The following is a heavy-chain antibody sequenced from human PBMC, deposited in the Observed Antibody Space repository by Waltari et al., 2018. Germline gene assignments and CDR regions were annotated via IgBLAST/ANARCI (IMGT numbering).Heavy chain of an antibody. D-gene: IGHD3-3*01. CDR1: GGSISRYY. CDR3: AREFRGYDFWSGYHPIEYYYYYMDV. V-gene: IGHV4-4*07. Sequence: QVQLQESGPGLVKPSETLSLPCTVSGGSISRYYWSWIRQPAGKGLEWPGRIYTSGSTNYNPSLKSRVTMSVDTSKNQFSLKLSSVTAADTAVYYCAREFRGYDFWSGYHPIEYYYYYMDVWGKGTTVTVSS. J-gene: IGHJ6*03. CDR2: IYTSGST.